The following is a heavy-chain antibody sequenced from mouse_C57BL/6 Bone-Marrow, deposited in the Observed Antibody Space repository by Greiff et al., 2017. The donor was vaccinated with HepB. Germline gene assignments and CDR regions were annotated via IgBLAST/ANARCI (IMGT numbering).Heavy chain of an antibody. J-gene: IGHJ1*03. CDR1: GYTFTGYW. CDR3: ARGGYYVEWYFDV. V-gene: IGHV1-9*01. Sequence: QVQLKQSGAELMKPGASVKLSCTATGYTFTGYWIEWVKQRPGHGLEWIGEILPGSGSTNYNEKFKGKATFTADTSSNTAYMQLSSLTTEDTAIYYCARGGYYVEWYFDVWGTGTTVTVSS. D-gene: IGHD2-3*01. CDR2: ILPGSGST.